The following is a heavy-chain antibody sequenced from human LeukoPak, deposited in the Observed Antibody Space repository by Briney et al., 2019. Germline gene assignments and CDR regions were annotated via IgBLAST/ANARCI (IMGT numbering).Heavy chain of an antibody. CDR1: GFTFSSYG. Sequence: GGSLRLSCAASGFTFSSYGMHWVRQAPGKGLEWVAFIRYDGSNKYYADSVKGRFTISRDNSKNTLYLQMNSLRAEDTAVYYCAKGDDILTGYHYYFDYWGQGTLVTVSS. J-gene: IGHJ4*02. D-gene: IGHD3-9*01. CDR3: AKGDDILTGYHYYFDY. CDR2: IRYDGSNK. V-gene: IGHV3-30*02.